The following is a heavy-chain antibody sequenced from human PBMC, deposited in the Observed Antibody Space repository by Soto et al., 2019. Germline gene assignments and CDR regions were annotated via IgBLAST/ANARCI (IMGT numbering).Heavy chain of an antibody. CDR3: AKDKMSVIVVVQAGMDV. J-gene: IGHJ6*02. CDR2: ISYDGSNK. V-gene: IGHV3-30*18. CDR1: GFTFSSYG. D-gene: IGHD2-15*01. Sequence: PGGSLRLSCAASGFTFSSYGMHWVRQAPGKGLEWVAVISYDGSNKYYADSVKGRFTISRDNSKNTLYLQMNSLRAEDTAVYYCAKDKMSVIVVVQAGMDVWGQGTTVTVSS.